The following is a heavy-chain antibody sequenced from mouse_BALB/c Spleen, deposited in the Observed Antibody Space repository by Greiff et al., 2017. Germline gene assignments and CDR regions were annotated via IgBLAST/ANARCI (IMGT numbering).Heavy chain of an antibody. Sequence: EVKLVESGAELVKPGASVKLSCTASGFNIKDTYMHWVKQRPEQGLEWIGRIDPANGNTKYDPKFQGKATRTADTSSNTAYLQLSSLTSEDTAVYYCARGGGAALYAMDYWGQGTSVTVSS. CDR1: GFNIKDTY. D-gene: IGHD6-1*01. CDR2: IDPANGNT. CDR3: ARGGGAALYAMDY. V-gene: IGHV14-3*02. J-gene: IGHJ4*01.